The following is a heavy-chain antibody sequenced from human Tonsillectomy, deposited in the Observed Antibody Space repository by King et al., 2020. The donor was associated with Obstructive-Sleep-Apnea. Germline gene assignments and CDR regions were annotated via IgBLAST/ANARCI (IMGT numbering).Heavy chain of an antibody. J-gene: IGHJ2*01. CDR3: ARGHGFSSWYDWYFDL. Sequence: VQLQESGPGLVKPSQTLSLTFTVSGGSLSSGGYFWSWIRQHPGKGLEWVGYIVYSGGTHSTPSLKSRPTISVDTAKNQFSLKLSSVTAADTAVYYCARGHGFSSWYDWYFDLWGRGTLVTVSS. CDR1: GGSLSSGGYF. CDR2: IVYSGGT. V-gene: IGHV4-31*03. D-gene: IGHD6-13*01.